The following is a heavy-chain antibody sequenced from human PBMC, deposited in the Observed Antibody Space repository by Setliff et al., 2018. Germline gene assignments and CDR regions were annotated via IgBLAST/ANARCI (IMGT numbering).Heavy chain of an antibody. CDR2: IDHDGNT. Sequence: SETLSLTCAVSGVSVNSLTWWSWVRQSPGKGLEWIGHIDHDGNTKSYPSVHFNQSLKSRVTMSVDKSKNHFSLELTSVTAADTAVYYCAKGGGRYHSDSWGQGILVTVSS. CDR1: GVSVNSLTW. CDR3: AKGGGRYHSDS. V-gene: IGHV4-4*02. J-gene: IGHJ4*02. D-gene: IGHD1-1*01.